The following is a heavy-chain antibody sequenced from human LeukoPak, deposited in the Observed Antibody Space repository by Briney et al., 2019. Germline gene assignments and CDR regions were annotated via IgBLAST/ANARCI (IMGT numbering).Heavy chain of an antibody. CDR3: ARVVVPWGAPFDY. J-gene: IGHJ4*02. CDR1: GYTFTSYY. Sequence: ASVKVSCKASGYTFTSYYMHWVRQSPGQGLEWMGIMNPSVGSTSYAQKFQGIVSLTRDPSTSTVYMELSSLSSEDTAVYYCARVVVPWGAPFDYWGQGTMVTVSS. D-gene: IGHD3-22*01. V-gene: IGHV1-46*01. CDR2: MNPSVGST.